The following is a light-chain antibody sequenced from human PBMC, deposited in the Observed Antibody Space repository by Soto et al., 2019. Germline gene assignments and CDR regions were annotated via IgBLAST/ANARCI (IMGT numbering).Light chain of an antibody. CDR2: GAS. Sequence: EIVLTQSPGTLSLSPGERATLSCRASQRVSSSYLAWYPQKPGQAPRLLIYGASSRAPGIPDRFSGSGSGTDFTLTITRLEPEDFAMYYCQQYSSSRTFGQGTKVDIK. CDR3: QQYSSSRT. J-gene: IGKJ1*01. CDR1: QRVSSSY. V-gene: IGKV3-20*01.